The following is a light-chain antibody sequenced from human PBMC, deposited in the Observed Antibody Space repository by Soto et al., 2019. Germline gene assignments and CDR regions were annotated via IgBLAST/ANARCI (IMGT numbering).Light chain of an antibody. Sequence: QSVLTRPASVSGSPGQSITISCTGTSSDVGGYNYVSWYQQHPGKAPKLMIYDVSNRPSGVSNRFSGSKSGNTASLTISGLQAEDEADYYCSSYTSSSPSFGTGTKVTVL. CDR1: SSDVGGYNY. CDR3: SSYTSSSPS. J-gene: IGLJ1*01. CDR2: DVS. V-gene: IGLV2-14*03.